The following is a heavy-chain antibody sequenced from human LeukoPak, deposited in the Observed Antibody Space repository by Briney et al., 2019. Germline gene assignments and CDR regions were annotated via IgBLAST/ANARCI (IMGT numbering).Heavy chain of an antibody. CDR2: TWYDGKNK. CDR3: ASPGYSYGSLNDY. CDR1: GFTFSTYV. J-gene: IGHJ4*02. Sequence: GGSLRLSCAASGFTFSTYVMHWVRQAPGKGLEWVTGTWYDGKNKYYTDSVKGRFTISRDNSKNTLYLQMNSLRAEDSAVYYCASPGYSYGSLNDYWGQGTLVTVSS. D-gene: IGHD5-18*01. V-gene: IGHV3-33*01.